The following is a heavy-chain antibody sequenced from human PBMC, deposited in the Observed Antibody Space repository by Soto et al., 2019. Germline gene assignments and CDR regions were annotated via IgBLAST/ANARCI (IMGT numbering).Heavy chain of an antibody. CDR3: SRTMVRGVMTLQHYYYMDV. Sequence: QVQLVESGGGLVKPGGSLRLSCAASGFTFSDYYMSWIRQAPGKGLEWVSYISSSGSTIYYADSVKGRFTISRDNAKNSLYLQMNSLRAEDTAVYYCSRTMVRGVMTLQHYYYMDVWGKGTTVTVSS. V-gene: IGHV3-11*01. D-gene: IGHD3-10*01. CDR1: GFTFSDYY. CDR2: ISSSGSTI. J-gene: IGHJ6*03.